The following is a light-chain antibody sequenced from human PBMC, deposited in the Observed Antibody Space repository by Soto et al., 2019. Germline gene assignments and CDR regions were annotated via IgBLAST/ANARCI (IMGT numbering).Light chain of an antibody. CDR3: QQYLNWLT. Sequence: EIVMTQAPATLSVSPGEKATLSFSASQSVSSNLVWYQQKPGQAPRLLIYGASTRATGIPARFSGSGSGTEFTLTISSLQSEDFAVYYCQQYLNWLTFGGGTKVDIK. CDR2: GAS. J-gene: IGKJ4*01. CDR1: QSVSSN. V-gene: IGKV3-15*01.